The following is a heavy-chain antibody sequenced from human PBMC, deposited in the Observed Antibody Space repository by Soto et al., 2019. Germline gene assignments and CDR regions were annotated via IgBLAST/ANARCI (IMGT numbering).Heavy chain of an antibody. V-gene: IGHV3-11*01. CDR3: ARHNSYGYSWFDP. Sequence: QVQLVESGGGLVKPGGSLRLSCVVSGFTFSDYYMSWIRQAPGKGLEWVSYISSTGTTIYYADSVEGRFTISRDNAKNSLYLQMNSLRGEDTAVYYCARHNSYGYSWFDPWGQGTLVTVSS. D-gene: IGHD5-18*01. CDR2: ISSTGTTI. J-gene: IGHJ5*02. CDR1: GFTFSDYY.